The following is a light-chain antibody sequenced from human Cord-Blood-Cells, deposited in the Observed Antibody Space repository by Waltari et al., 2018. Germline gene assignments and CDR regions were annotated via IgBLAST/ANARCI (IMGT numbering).Light chain of an antibody. CDR3: SSYTSSCTLYV. CDR2: DVS. Sequence: QSALTQPASVSGSPGQSITISCTGTSSDVGGYNYVSWYQQHPGKAPKLMIYDVSNRPAGVSKRCAGAKSGNTASLTISGLQAEDEADYYCSSYTSSCTLYVFGTGTKVTVL. J-gene: IGLJ1*01. CDR1: SSDVGGYNY. V-gene: IGLV2-14*01.